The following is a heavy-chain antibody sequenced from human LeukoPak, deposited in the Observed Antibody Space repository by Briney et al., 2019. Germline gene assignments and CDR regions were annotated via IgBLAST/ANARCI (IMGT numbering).Heavy chain of an antibody. D-gene: IGHD3-22*01. CDR2: IYSRGST. CDR3: ARDYYGP. J-gene: IGHJ5*02. V-gene: IGHV3-66*03. CDR1: GFTVSNNY. Sequence: HPGGSLRLSCAASGFTVSNNYMRWVRQAPGKGLEWVSSIYSRGSTSYVDSVKGRFTISRDNSKNTLFLQMNSLRVEDTAVYYCARDYYGPWGQGTLVTVSS.